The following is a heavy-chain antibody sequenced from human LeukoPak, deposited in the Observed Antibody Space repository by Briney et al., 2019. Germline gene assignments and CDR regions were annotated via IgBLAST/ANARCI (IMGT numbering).Heavy chain of an antibody. D-gene: IGHD6-13*01. Sequence: GGSLRLSCAVSGLTFSNLKMNWVRQAPGKGLEWVSSISSSSSYIYYADSVKGRFTISRDNAKNSLYLQMNSLRAEDTAVYYCARDGIAATFDYWGQGTLVTVSS. V-gene: IGHV3-21*01. J-gene: IGHJ4*02. CDR3: ARDGIAATFDY. CDR2: ISSSSSYI. CDR1: GLTFSNLK.